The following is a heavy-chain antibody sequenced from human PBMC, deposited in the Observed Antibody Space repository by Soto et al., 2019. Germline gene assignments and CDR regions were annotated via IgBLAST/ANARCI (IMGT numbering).Heavy chain of an antibody. CDR2: IYYSGST. V-gene: IGHV4-59*01. Sequence: LSLTCTVSGGSLSSYYWSWIRQPPGKGLEWIGYIYYSGSTNYNPSLKSRVTISVDTSKNQFSLKLSSVTAADTAVYYCARWQAVAGPYYFHYWGQGTLVTVS. J-gene: IGHJ4*02. D-gene: IGHD6-19*01. CDR1: GGSLSSYY. CDR3: ARWQAVAGPYYFHY.